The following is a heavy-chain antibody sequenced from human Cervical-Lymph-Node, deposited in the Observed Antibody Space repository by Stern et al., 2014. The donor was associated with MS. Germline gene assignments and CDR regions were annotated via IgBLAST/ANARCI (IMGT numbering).Heavy chain of an antibody. CDR1: GYSISSGYY. Sequence: VQLVESGPGLAKPSETLSLTCSVSGYSISSGYYWVWIRKPPGEGLEWIASIFHDGTTYYNPSLDRRGSISLDTSKNQFSLKVTSVTAADTALYYCARLGSYAFDIWGQGTTVTVSS. CDR3: ARLGSYAFDI. V-gene: IGHV4-38-2*02. J-gene: IGHJ3*02. CDR2: IFHDGTT. D-gene: IGHD1-1*01.